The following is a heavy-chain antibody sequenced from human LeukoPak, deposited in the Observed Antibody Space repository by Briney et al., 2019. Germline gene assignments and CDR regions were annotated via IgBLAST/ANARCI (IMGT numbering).Heavy chain of an antibody. D-gene: IGHD5-18*01. V-gene: IGHV3-11*04. CDR3: ARVVGREWIQLWAGDS. CDR1: GFTFSDYY. J-gene: IGHJ4*02. CDR2: ISSSGSTI. Sequence: GGSLRLSCAASGFTFSDYYMSWIRQAPGKGLEWVSYISSSGSTIYYADSVKGRFTISRDNAKNSLYLQMNSLRAEDTAVYYCARVVGREWIQLWAGDSWGQGTLVTVSS.